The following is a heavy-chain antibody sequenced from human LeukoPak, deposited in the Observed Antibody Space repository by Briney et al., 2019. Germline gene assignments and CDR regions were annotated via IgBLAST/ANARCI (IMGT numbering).Heavy chain of an antibody. Sequence: ASVKVSCKASGYTFTSYGISWVRQAPGQGLEWMGWINPNSGGTNYAQKFQGRVTMTRDTSISTAYMELSRLRSDDTAVYYCAFDILTGYTDWGQGTLVTVSS. J-gene: IGHJ4*02. CDR2: INPNSGGT. CDR1: GYTFTSYG. V-gene: IGHV1-2*02. CDR3: AFDILTGYTD. D-gene: IGHD3-9*01.